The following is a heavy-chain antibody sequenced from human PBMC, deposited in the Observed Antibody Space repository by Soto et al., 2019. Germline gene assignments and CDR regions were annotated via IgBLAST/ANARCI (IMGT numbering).Heavy chain of an antibody. CDR2: ISAYNGNT. CDR1: GYTFTSYG. D-gene: IGHD3-3*01. J-gene: IGHJ3*02. CDR3: ARDHCDFWSGSPPDAFDI. V-gene: IGHV1-18*01. Sequence: QVQLVQSGAEVKKPGASVKVSCKASGYTFTSYGISWVRQAPGQGLEWMGWISAYNGNTNYAQKLQGRVTMTTDTATSTAYMELRSVRSDDTAVDYCARDHCDFWSGSPPDAFDIWGQGTMVTVSS.